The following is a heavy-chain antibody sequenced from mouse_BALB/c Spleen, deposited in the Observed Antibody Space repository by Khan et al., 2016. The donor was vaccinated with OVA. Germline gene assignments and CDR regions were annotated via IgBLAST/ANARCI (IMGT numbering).Heavy chain of an antibody. Sequence: VQLQESGPGLAAPSQSLSITCTISGFSLTNYGVHWVRQPPGKCLEWLVVIWSDGNTSYNSALKSRLTITKDNSQSQVFLKMNSLQTDDTAIYFCARQPYYHYNIMDYWGQGTSVTVSS. CDR2: IWSDGNT. J-gene: IGHJ4*01. CDR1: GFSLTNYG. CDR3: ARQPYYHYNIMDY. D-gene: IGHD2-10*01. V-gene: IGHV2-6-1*01.